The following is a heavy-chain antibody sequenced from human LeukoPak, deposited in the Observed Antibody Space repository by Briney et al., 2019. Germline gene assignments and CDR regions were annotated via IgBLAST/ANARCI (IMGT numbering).Heavy chain of an antibody. D-gene: IGHD6-19*01. V-gene: IGHV1-2*02. CDR3: ARDRVPFYSSTFKDYYLQDGLDV. CDR2: INANNGGT. Sequence: ASVRVSCKASGYTFTGHYIHWVRQAPGQGLEWMGWINANNGGTSYAQKFHGRVSLTRDTSINTAYMEVSRLRADDTSLYFCARDRVPFYSSTFKDYYLQDGLDVWGQGTTVTVSS. J-gene: IGHJ6*02. CDR1: GYTFTGHY.